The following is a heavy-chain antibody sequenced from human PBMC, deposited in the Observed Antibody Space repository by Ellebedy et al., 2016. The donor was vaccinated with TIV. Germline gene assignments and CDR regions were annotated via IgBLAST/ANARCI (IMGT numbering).Heavy chain of an antibody. D-gene: IGHD2-2*01. Sequence: GESLKISXAASGFTFSSYSMNWVRQAPGKGLEWVSSISSSSSYIYYADSVKGRFTISRDNAKNSLYLQMNSLKAEDTAVYYCASLCSSTSCNDYWGQGTLVTVSS. J-gene: IGHJ4*02. V-gene: IGHV3-21*01. CDR3: ASLCSSTSCNDY. CDR1: GFTFSSYS. CDR2: ISSSSSYI.